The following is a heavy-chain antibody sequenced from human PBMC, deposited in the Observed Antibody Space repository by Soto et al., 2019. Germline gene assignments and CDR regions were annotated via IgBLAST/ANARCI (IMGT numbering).Heavy chain of an antibody. CDR2: ISSSSTYI. CDR1: GFTFSSYT. CDR3: ARDNGEFDP. V-gene: IGHV3-21*01. Sequence: EVQLVESGGGLVKPGGSLRLSCAASGFTFSSYTMSWVRQAPGKGLEWVSSISSSSTYIYYTDSVKGRFTISRDNAKNSLYLQMNSLRAEDTAVSYCARDNGEFDPWGQGTLVTVSS. J-gene: IGHJ5*02. D-gene: IGHD3-10*01.